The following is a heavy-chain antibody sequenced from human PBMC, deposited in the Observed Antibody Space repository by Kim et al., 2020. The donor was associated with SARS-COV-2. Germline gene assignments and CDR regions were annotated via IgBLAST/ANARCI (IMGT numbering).Heavy chain of an antibody. J-gene: IGHJ4*02. CDR3: ARDRGSGWYGYFDY. D-gene: IGHD6-19*01. V-gene: IGHV3-33*01. Sequence: YAEAVKGRFTISRDNSKNTLYLKMNSLRAEETAVYYCARDRGSGWYGYFDYWGQGTLVTVSS.